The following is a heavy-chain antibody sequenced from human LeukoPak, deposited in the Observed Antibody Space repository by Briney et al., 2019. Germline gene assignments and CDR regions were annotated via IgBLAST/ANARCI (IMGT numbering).Heavy chain of an antibody. V-gene: IGHV3-23*01. CDR1: GFTFSSYA. J-gene: IGHJ4*02. Sequence: GGSPRLSCAASGFTFSSYAMSWVRQAPGKGLEWVSAISGSGGSTYYADSVKGRFTISRDNSKNTLYLQMNSLRAEDTAVYYCAKASYSGGYFSLWGQGTLVTVSS. D-gene: IGHD1-26*01. CDR2: ISGSGGST. CDR3: AKASYSGGYFSL.